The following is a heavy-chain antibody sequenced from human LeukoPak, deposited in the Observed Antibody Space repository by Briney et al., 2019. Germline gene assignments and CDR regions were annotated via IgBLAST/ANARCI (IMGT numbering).Heavy chain of an antibody. CDR1: GGTFSSYA. Sequence: SVKVSCKASGGTFSSYAISWVRQAPGQGLEWMGRIIPILGIANYAQKFQGRVTITADKSTSTAYMELSSLRSEDTAVYYCARLVEDYYYMDVWGKGTTVTVSS. V-gene: IGHV1-69*04. CDR2: IIPILGIA. CDR3: ARLVEDYYYMDV. D-gene: IGHD6-19*01. J-gene: IGHJ6*03.